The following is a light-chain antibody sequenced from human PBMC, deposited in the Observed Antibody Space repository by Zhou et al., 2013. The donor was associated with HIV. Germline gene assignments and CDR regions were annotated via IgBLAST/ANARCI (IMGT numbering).Light chain of an antibody. CDR3: LQYKFYPWT. V-gene: IGKV1-17*01. Sequence: IQMTQSPSSLSASVGDRVTITCRASQGISSALAWYQQKPGKAPKRLIYAASTLQKGVPSRFGGGGSGTEFTLTITSLQAEDFATYYCLQYKFYPWTFGQGSKVDI. CDR2: AAS. CDR1: QGISSA. J-gene: IGKJ1*01.